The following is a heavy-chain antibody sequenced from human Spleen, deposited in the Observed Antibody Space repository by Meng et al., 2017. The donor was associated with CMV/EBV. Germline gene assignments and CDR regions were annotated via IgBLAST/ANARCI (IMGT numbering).Heavy chain of an antibody. D-gene: IGHD2-2*01. Sequence: GESLKISCKASGYIFTTYWIGWVRQMPGKGLEWMGIIYPGDSDTRYSPSFEGHVTISVDKSISTAFLQWSSLKASDTAMYYCARHDCSSTSCYFDYWGQGTLVTVSS. V-gene: IGHV5-51*01. J-gene: IGHJ4*02. CDR1: GYIFTTYW. CDR3: ARHDCSSTSCYFDY. CDR2: IYPGDSDT.